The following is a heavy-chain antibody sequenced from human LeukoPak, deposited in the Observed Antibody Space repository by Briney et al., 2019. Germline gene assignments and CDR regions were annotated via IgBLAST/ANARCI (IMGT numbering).Heavy chain of an antibody. CDR1: GASISSGSYY. Sequence: SETLSLTCTVSGASISSGSYYWSWIRQPAGKGLEWIGRIYTSGSTNYNPSLKSRVTMSVDTSKNQFSLKLSSMTAADTAVYFCAREDRNGNSGYAIGDWGQGILVTVSS. CDR2: IYTSGST. V-gene: IGHV4-61*02. D-gene: IGHD5-12*01. J-gene: IGHJ4*02. CDR3: AREDRNGNSGYAIGD.